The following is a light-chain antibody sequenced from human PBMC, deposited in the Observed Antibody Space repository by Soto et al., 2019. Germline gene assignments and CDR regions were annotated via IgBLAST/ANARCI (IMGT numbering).Light chain of an antibody. J-gene: IGLJ2*01. V-gene: IGLV1-51*01. CDR1: SSNIGKNY. CDR3: GTWDSSLTAVL. Sequence: QSVLTQPPSVSAAPGQKVTISCSGSSSNIGKNYVSWYQQLPGTAPKLLIFDNDKRTSGIPDRFSGSKSGTSATLDITGLQTGDEADYYCGTWDSSLTAVLFGGGTKVTV. CDR2: DND.